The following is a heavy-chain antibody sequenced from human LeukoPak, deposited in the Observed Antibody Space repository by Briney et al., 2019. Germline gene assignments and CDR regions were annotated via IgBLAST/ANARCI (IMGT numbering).Heavy chain of an antibody. CDR3: ATSNYDYVWGSYRYEPLDY. CDR2: IYPGDSDT. J-gene: IGHJ4*02. D-gene: IGHD3-16*02. V-gene: IGHV5-51*01. Sequence: KPGASLQISCKGSGSSFTSYWIGWVRQLPGKGLEWMGIIYPGDSDTRYSPSFQGQVTISADKSISTAYLQWSSLEASDTAMYYCATSNYDYVWGSYRYEPLDYWGQGTLVTVSS. CDR1: GSSFTSYW.